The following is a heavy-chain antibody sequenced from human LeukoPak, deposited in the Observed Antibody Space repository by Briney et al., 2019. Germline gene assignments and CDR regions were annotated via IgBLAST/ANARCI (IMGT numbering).Heavy chain of an antibody. J-gene: IGHJ4*02. CDR3: ARDINPDHPMMADVDPDY. D-gene: IGHD5-24*01. Sequence: AGGSLTLSCADSTSSFSSYTMYWVRQTPGGGLEWVSAISSSGRYIYYADSVKGRFTISRDNAKNLLFLQMDSLRGDDTAMYYCARDINPDHPMMADVDPDYWGEGSLVTVSS. CDR2: ISSSGRYI. CDR1: TSSFSSYT. V-gene: IGHV3-21*06.